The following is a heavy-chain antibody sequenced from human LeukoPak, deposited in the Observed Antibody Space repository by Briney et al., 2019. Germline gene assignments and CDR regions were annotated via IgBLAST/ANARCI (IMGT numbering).Heavy chain of an antibody. CDR1: GFNFNTYT. CDR3: VGQVGGLSLGSGSLDY. CDR2: ISYDANNK. V-gene: IGHV3-30-3*01. D-gene: IGHD3-10*01. J-gene: IGHJ4*02. Sequence: GGSLRLSCAASGFNFNTYTMNWVRQAPGKGLEWVAVISYDANNKFYADSVKGRFTISRDYSKNTLYLQMNSLRAADTAVYYCVGQVGGLSLGSGSLDYWGQGTLVTVSS.